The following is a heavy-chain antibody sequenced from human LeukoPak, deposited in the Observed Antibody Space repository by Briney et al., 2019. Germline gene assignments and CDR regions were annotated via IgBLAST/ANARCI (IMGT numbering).Heavy chain of an antibody. CDR3: AKAVNGVVARDWFDP. J-gene: IGHJ5*02. CDR2: ISGSGGNT. D-gene: IGHD2-15*01. Sequence: PGGSLRLSCAASGFTFSSYAMSWVRQAPGKGLGWVSAISGSGGNTYYADSVKGRFTISRDNSKNTLYLQMNSLRAEDTAVYYCAKAVNGVVARDWFDPWGQGTLVTVSS. CDR1: GFTFSSYA. V-gene: IGHV3-23*01.